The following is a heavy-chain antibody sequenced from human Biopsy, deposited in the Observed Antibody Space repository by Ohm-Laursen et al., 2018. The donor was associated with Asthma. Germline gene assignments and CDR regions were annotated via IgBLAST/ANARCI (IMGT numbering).Heavy chain of an antibody. V-gene: IGHV3-33*01. Sequence: SLRLSCAASGFTFMTYGMHRVRQAPGKGLEWVSFIWYDGRKKTYADSVKGRFTISRDNSKNTLYLQMNSLRAEDTAVYYCARKIAARGGMGVWGQGTTVTVSS. CDR2: IWYDGRKK. CDR3: ARKIAARGGMGV. D-gene: IGHD6-6*01. CDR1: GFTFMTYG. J-gene: IGHJ6*02.